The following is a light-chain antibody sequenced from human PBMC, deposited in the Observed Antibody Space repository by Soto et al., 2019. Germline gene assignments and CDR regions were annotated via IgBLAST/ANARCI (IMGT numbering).Light chain of an antibody. Sequence: DIQMTQSPSTLSASLGDRVTITCRASQNISSWLAWYQQKPGKAPKLLIYDASSLESGVPSRFSGSGSGTEFTQTIGSLAREDIAHSCCLQLSEWTTSGQGTRLEIK. CDR3: LQLSEWTT. V-gene: IGKV1-5*01. CDR1: QNISSW. CDR2: DAS. J-gene: IGKJ5*01.